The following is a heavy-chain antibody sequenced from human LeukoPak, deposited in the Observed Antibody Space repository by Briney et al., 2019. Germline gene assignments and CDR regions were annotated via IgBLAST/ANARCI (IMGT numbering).Heavy chain of an antibody. Sequence: GGSLRLSCAASGFTFSSYGMHWVRQAPGKGLEWVAFIRYDGSNKYYADSVKGRFTISRDNSKSTLYLQMNSLRAEDTAVYYCAKDLQRIQLWFPDYWGQGTLVTVSS. D-gene: IGHD5-18*01. CDR3: AKDLQRIQLWFPDY. J-gene: IGHJ4*02. CDR2: IRYDGSNK. V-gene: IGHV3-30*02. CDR1: GFTFSSYG.